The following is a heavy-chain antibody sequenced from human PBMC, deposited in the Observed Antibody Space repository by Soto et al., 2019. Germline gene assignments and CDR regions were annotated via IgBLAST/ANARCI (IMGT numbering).Heavy chain of an antibody. J-gene: IGHJ4*02. CDR3: EKGYSSSWYYFDY. D-gene: IGHD6-13*01. V-gene: IGHV3-30*18. CDR1: GFTFSSYG. Sequence: PGGSLRLSCAASGFTFSSYGMHWVRQAPGKGLEWVAVISYDGSNKYYADSVKGRFTISRDNSKNTLYLQMNSLRAEDTAVYYCEKGYSSSWYYFDYWGQGTLVTVSS. CDR2: ISYDGSNK.